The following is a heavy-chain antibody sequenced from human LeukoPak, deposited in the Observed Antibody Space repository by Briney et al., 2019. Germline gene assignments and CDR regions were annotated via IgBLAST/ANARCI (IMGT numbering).Heavy chain of an antibody. CDR3: ASRTTVTNALSFDY. J-gene: IGHJ4*02. CDR1: GYFVSSGYY. D-gene: IGHD4-11*01. V-gene: IGHV4-38-2*01. Sequence: SETLSLTCGVSGYFVSSGYYWGWIRQPPGKGLEWIGNIYNTGSTYYNPSLKSRVTISVDTSNNQFSLKLSSVTSADAAVYYCASRTTVTNALSFDYWGQGSLVIVSS. CDR2: IYNTGST.